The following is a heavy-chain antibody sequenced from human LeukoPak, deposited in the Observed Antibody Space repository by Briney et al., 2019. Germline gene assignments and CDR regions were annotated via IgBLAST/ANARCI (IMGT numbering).Heavy chain of an antibody. CDR2: ISSSSSYI. Sequence: GSLRLSCAASGFTFSSYSMNWVRQAPGKGLEWVSSISSSSSYIYYADSVKGRFTISRDNAKNSLYLQMNSLRAEDTAVYYCARVRDYSGYDRRSYYFDYWGQGTLVTVSS. J-gene: IGHJ4*02. CDR1: GFTFSSYS. D-gene: IGHD5-12*01. V-gene: IGHV3-21*01. CDR3: ARVRDYSGYDRRSYYFDY.